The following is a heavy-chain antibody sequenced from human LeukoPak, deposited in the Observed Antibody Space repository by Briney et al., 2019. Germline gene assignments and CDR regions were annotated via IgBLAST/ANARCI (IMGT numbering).Heavy chain of an antibody. CDR1: GSTFIDYY. Sequence: ASVKVSCKASGSTFIDYYIHWVRQAPGQGLEWMGWINPYSGGTNYAQKFQGRVTMTRDTSISTGYMELSRLRSDDTAVYYCARDLGYDSSGYWYWGQGTLVTVSS. D-gene: IGHD3-22*01. V-gene: IGHV1-2*02. CDR2: INPYSGGT. CDR3: ARDLGYDSSGYWY. J-gene: IGHJ4*02.